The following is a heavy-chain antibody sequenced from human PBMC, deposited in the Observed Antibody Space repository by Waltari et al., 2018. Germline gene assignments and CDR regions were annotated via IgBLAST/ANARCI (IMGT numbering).Heavy chain of an antibody. Sequence: QVQLVQSGAEVKKPGASVKVSCKASGYTFTGYFMHWVRQAPGQWLEWMGPINPNSGCTNYAQKFQGRVTMTRDTSISTAYMELSGLRSDDTAVYYCARAPLIAGSNDYWGQGTLVTVSS. CDR2: INPNSGCT. CDR1: GYTFTGYF. CDR3: ARAPLIAGSNDY. J-gene: IGHJ4*02. D-gene: IGHD6-13*01. V-gene: IGHV1-2*06.